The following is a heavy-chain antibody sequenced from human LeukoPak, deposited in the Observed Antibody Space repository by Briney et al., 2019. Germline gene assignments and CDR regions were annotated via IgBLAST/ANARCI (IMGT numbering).Heavy chain of an antibody. Sequence: PSETLSLTCTVSGGSISSGSYYWSWIRQPAGKGLEWIGRIYTSGSTNYNPSLKSRVTISVDTSKNQFSLKLSSVTAADTAVYYCARQFLWFDPWGQGTLVTVSS. D-gene: IGHD3-3*01. CDR1: GGSISSGSYY. CDR2: IYTSGST. CDR3: ARQFLWFDP. J-gene: IGHJ5*02. V-gene: IGHV4-61*02.